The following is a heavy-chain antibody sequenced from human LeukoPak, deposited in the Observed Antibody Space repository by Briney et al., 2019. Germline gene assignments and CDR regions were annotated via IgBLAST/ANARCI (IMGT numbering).Heavy chain of an antibody. V-gene: IGHV3-30-3*01. Sequence: GGSLRLSCAASGFTFSSYAMHWVRQAPGKGLEWVAVISYDGSNKYYADSVKGRFTISRDNSKNTLYLQMNSLRAEDTAVYYCARESHTPLSNWFDPWGQGTLVTVSS. CDR1: GFTFSSYA. J-gene: IGHJ5*02. CDR3: ARESHTPLSNWFDP. CDR2: ISYDGSNK.